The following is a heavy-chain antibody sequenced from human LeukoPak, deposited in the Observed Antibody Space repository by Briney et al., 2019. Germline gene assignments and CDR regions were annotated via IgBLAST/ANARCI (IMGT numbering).Heavy chain of an antibody. CDR2: IRYDGSNK. J-gene: IGHJ5*02. V-gene: IGHV3-30*02. D-gene: IGHD4-17*01. Sequence: GGSLRLSCAASGFTFSSYGMHWVRQAPGKGLEWVAFIRYDGSNKYYADSVKGRFTISRDNSKNTLYLQMNSLRAEDTAVYYCARGSDYGDYQNWFDPWGQGTLVTVSS. CDR3: ARGSDYGDYQNWFDP. CDR1: GFTFSSYG.